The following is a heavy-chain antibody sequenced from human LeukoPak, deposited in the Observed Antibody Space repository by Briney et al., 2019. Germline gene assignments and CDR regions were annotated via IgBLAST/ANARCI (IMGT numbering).Heavy chain of an antibody. CDR2: IYSGGST. V-gene: IGHV3-53*01. J-gene: IGHJ3*02. Sequence: GGSLRLSCAASGFTVSSNYMSWVRQAPGKGLEWVSVIYSGGSTYYADSVKGRFTISRDNSKNTLYLQMNSLRAEDTAVYYCXRVXXXNSGYYSIGAFDIWGQGTMVTVSS. CDR3: XRVXXXNSGYYSIGAFDI. D-gene: IGHD5-12*01. CDR1: GFTVSSNY.